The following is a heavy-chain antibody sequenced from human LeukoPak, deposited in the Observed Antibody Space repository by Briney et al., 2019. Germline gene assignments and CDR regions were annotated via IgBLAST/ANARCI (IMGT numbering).Heavy chain of an antibody. Sequence: SETLSLNCTVSGGSIRNYYWTWIRQPPGNALEWIGYIYYSGSPNYNPSLKSRVTMSVDTSKNQFSLKLSSVTAADTAVYYCARWGRTYYYGSGARLFDPWGQGTLVTVSS. J-gene: IGHJ5*02. D-gene: IGHD3-10*01. CDR1: GGSIRNYY. CDR2: IYYSGSP. CDR3: ARWGRTYYYGSGARLFDP. V-gene: IGHV4-59*01.